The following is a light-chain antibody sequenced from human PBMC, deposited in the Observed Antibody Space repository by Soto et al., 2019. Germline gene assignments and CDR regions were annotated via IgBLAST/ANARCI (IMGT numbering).Light chain of an antibody. CDR3: QTWGTGIRV. J-gene: IGLJ2*01. CDR1: SGHSSYA. CDR2: LNSDGSH. Sequence: HPVLTQSPSASASLGASVKLTCTLRSGHSSYAIAWHQQQPEKGPRYLMKLNSDGSHSKGDGIPDRFSGSSSGAERYLTISSLQSEDEADYYCQTWGTGIRVFGGGTKLTVL. V-gene: IGLV4-69*01.